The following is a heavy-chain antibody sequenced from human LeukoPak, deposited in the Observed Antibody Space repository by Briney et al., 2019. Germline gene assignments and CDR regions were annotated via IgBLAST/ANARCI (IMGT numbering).Heavy chain of an antibody. Sequence: SETLSLTCTVSGGSISPYYWSWIRQPPGKGLEWSGYIYYNGGTNYNPSLKSRVTISVDTSKNQFSLRLSSVTAADTAVYYCARQGKYMAATGTPNFDYWGQGTLVTVSS. CDR1: GGSISPYY. CDR2: IYYNGGT. CDR3: ARQGKYMAATGTPNFDY. J-gene: IGHJ4*02. D-gene: IGHD6-13*01. V-gene: IGHV4-59*08.